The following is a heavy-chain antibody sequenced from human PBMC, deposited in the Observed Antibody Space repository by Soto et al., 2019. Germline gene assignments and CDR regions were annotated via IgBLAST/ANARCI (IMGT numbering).Heavy chain of an antibody. V-gene: IGHV4-31*03. CDR1: GGSISSGGYY. CDR3: ARNMVRGVYGMDV. Sequence: QVQLQESGPGLVKPSQTLSLTCTVSGGSISSGGYYWSWIRQHPGKGMEWIGYIYYSGSTYYNPSLKSRVTISVDTSKNQFSLKLSSVTAADTAVYYCARNMVRGVYGMDVWGQGTTVTVSS. D-gene: IGHD3-10*01. J-gene: IGHJ6*02. CDR2: IYYSGST.